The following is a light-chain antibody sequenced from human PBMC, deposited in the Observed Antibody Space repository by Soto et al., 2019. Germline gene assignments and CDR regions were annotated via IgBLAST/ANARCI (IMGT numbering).Light chain of an antibody. J-gene: IGKJ3*01. Sequence: EVVLTQSPATLSLSPGEAATLSCRASESVASPNLAWYQQKPGQAPRLLFYSASRRATGVPDRFSGSGSGTDFTLTTSRLEPEDFAVYYCQQYGSSPRTFGPGTKVDIK. V-gene: IGKV3-20*01. CDR2: SAS. CDR3: QQYGSSPRT. CDR1: ESVASPN.